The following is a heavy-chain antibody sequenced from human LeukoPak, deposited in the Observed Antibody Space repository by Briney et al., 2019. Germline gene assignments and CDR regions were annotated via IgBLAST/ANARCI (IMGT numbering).Heavy chain of an antibody. D-gene: IGHD3-22*01. CDR3: AGYYDSSGYYLFGY. CDR1: GGSFSGYY. J-gene: IGHJ4*02. Sequence: SETLSLTCAVYGGSFSGYYWSWIRQPPGKGLEWIGEINHSGSTNYNPSLKSRVTISVDTSKNQFSLKLSSVTAADTAVYHCAGYYDSSGYYLFGYWGQGTLVTVSS. V-gene: IGHV4-34*01. CDR2: INHSGST.